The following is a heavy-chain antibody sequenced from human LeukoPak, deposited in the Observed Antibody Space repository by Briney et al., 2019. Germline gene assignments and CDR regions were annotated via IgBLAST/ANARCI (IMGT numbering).Heavy chain of an antibody. J-gene: IGHJ3*02. CDR3: ARHHEPYYDFWSGYHDAFDI. CDR2: ISSSSSYI. CDR1: GFTFSSYS. V-gene: IGHV3-21*01. D-gene: IGHD3-3*01. Sequence: PGGSLRLSCAASGFTFSSYSMNWVRQAPGKGLEWVSSISSSSSYIYYANSVKGRFTISRDNAKNSLYLQMNSLRAEDTAVYYCARHHEPYYDFWSGYHDAFDIWGQGTMVTVSS.